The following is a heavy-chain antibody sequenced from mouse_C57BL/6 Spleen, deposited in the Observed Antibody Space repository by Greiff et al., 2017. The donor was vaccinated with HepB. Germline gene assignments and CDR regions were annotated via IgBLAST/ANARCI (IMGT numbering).Heavy chain of an antibody. CDR2: IYPGSGST. Sequence: QVQLQQSGAELVKPGASVKMSCKASGYTFTSYWITWVKQRPGQGLEWIGDIYPGSGSTNYNEKFKSKATLTVDTSSSTAYMQLNSLTSEDSAVYYCARCDYDASYFDYWGQGTTLTVSS. CDR3: ARCDYDASYFDY. D-gene: IGHD2-4*01. V-gene: IGHV1-55*01. J-gene: IGHJ2*01. CDR1: GYTFTSYW.